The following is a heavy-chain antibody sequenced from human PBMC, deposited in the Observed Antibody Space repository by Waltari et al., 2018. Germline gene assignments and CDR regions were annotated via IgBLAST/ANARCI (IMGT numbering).Heavy chain of an antibody. CDR1: GYSISSGYY. Sequence: QVQLQESGPGLVKPSETLSLTCAVSGYSISSGYYWGWIRQPPGKGLEWIGSIYHSGSTYYTPSLKRRVTIAVDTSKNQCSLKLSSVTAADTAVYYCARPAYSSTYFDYWGQGTLVTVSS. D-gene: IGHD6-13*01. V-gene: IGHV4-38-2*01. CDR3: ARPAYSSTYFDY. CDR2: IYHSGST. J-gene: IGHJ4*02.